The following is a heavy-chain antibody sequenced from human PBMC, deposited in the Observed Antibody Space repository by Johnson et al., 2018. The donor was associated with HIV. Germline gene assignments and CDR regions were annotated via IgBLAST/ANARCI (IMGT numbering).Heavy chain of an antibody. D-gene: IGHD3-16*01. V-gene: IGHV3-11*04. CDR3: ARDGGGGALDI. J-gene: IGHJ3*02. Sequence: QVQLVESGGGLVKPGGSLRLSCSASGFSFSDYYMNWIRQAPGKGLERISYITSSGLLIYAACSVKGLFTISRDNAKNSLFRQMNSLRAEDTAVSYCARDGGGGALDIWGQGTMVTVSS. CDR2: ITSSGLLI. CDR1: GFSFSDYY.